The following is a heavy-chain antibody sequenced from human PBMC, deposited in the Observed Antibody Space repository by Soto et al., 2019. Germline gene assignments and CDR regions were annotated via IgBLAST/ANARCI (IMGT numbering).Heavy chain of an antibody. CDR2: IVVGSGNT. CDR1: GFTFTSSA. D-gene: IGHD4-4*01. CDR3: AAGGRAEEPDYTNWEDYYYYYMDV. J-gene: IGHJ6*03. Sequence: SVKVSCKASGFTFTSSAMQWVRRARGQRLEWIGWIVVGSGNTNYAQKFQERVTITRDMSTSTAYMELSSLRSEDTAVYYCAAGGRAEEPDYTNWEDYYYYYMDVWGKGTTVTVSS. V-gene: IGHV1-58*02.